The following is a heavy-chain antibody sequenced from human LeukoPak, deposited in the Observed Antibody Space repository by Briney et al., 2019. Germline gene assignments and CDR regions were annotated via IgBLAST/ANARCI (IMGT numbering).Heavy chain of an antibody. CDR3: ERDSYYMDV. Sequence: GGSLRLPCAASGFTFSNYWMSWVRQAPGKGLEWVANIKQDGSERHYVDSVKGRFTISRDNAKNSLYLQMNSLRAEDTAVYYCERDSYYMDVWGKGTTVTVSS. CDR2: IKQDGSER. J-gene: IGHJ6*03. V-gene: IGHV3-7*01. CDR1: GFTFSNYW.